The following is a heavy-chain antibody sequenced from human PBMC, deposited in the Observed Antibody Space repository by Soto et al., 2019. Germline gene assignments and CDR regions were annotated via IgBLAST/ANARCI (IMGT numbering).Heavy chain of an antibody. CDR2: IDPSDSYT. CDR1: GYSFTSYW. CDR3: ANGGHWNLGIVDY. Sequence: GESLKISCKCSGYSFTSYWISWVRQMPGKGLEWMGRIDPSDSYTNYSPSFQGHVTISADKSISTAYLQWSSLKASDTAMYYCANGGHWNLGIVDYWGQGTLVTVSS. J-gene: IGHJ4*02. V-gene: IGHV5-10-1*01. D-gene: IGHD1-1*01.